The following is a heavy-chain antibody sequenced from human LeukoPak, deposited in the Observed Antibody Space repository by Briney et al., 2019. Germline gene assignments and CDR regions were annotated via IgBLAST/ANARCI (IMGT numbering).Heavy chain of an antibody. J-gene: IGHJ3*02. CDR3: ARDPVPAANTNAFDI. Sequence: GGSLRLSCAASGFTFSSYWMSWVRQAPGKGLEWVANIKQDGSEKYYVDSVKGRITISRDNAKNSLYLQMNSLRAEDTAVYYCARDPVPAANTNAFDIWGQGTMVTVSS. D-gene: IGHD2-2*01. CDR1: GFTFSSYW. CDR2: IKQDGSEK. V-gene: IGHV3-7*03.